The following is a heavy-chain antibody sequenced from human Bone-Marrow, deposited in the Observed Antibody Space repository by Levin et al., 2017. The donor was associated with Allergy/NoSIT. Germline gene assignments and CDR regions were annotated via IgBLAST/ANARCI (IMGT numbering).Heavy chain of an antibody. V-gene: IGHV1-69*13. CDR2: IIPIFGTA. CDR1: GGTFSSYA. J-gene: IGHJ5*02. D-gene: IGHD4-17*01. Sequence: GASVKVSCKASGGTFSSYAISWVRQAPGQGLEWMGGIIPIFGTANYAQKFQGRVTITADESTSTAYMELSSLRSEDTAVYYCAREADPSYGDYGVWFDPWGQGTLVTVSS. CDR3: AREADPSYGDYGVWFDP.